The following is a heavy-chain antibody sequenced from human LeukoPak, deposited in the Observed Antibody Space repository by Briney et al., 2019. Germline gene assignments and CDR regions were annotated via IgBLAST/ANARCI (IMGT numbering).Heavy chain of an antibody. D-gene: IGHD5-12*01. Sequence: GGSLRLSCSASGFTFSSYAMHWVRQAPGKGLEYVSSISSNGGSTYYADSVKGRFTISRDNSKNTLFLQMSSLSTEDTAVYYCASPCSGYDYNFDHWGQGTLVTVSS. V-gene: IGHV3-64D*06. CDR1: GFTFSSYA. CDR3: ASPCSGYDYNFDH. CDR2: ISSNGGST. J-gene: IGHJ4*02.